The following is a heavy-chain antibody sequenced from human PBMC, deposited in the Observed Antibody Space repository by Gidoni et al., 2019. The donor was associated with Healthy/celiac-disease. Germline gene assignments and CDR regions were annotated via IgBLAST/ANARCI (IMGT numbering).Heavy chain of an antibody. CDR1: GGSFSGYY. CDR2: INHSGST. CDR3: ARGNYDYVWGSYRFDY. J-gene: IGHJ4*02. D-gene: IGHD3-16*02. V-gene: IGHV4-34*01. Sequence: QVQLQQWGAGLLKPSETPYLTCAVYGGSFSGYYWSWIRQPPGKGLEWIGEINHSGSTNYNPSLKSRVTISVDTSKNQFSLKLSSVTAADTAVYYCARGNYDYVWGSYRFDYWGQGTLVTVSS.